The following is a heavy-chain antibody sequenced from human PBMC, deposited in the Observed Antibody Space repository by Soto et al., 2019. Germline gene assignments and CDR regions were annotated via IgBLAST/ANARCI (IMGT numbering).Heavy chain of an antibody. Sequence: QVQLVESGGGVVQPGRSLRLSCAASGFSLSNNGMHWVRQAPGKGLEWVAVISYDGSNKYYADSVKGRFTISRDNSKNTLYLQMNSLRAEDTAVYFCAPIVVVTHTGYWGQGTLVTVSS. J-gene: IGHJ4*02. CDR1: GFSLSNNG. CDR3: APIVVVTHTGY. V-gene: IGHV3-30*03. D-gene: IGHD3-22*01. CDR2: ISYDGSNK.